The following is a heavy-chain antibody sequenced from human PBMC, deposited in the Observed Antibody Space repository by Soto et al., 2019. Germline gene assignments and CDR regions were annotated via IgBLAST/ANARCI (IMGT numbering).Heavy chain of an antibody. CDR3: VKEAPRDALFY. J-gene: IGHJ4*02. Sequence: GGSLRLSCSASGFTFSSYAMHWVRQAPGKGLEYVSAISSNGGSTYYADSVKGRFTISRDNSKNTLYLQMSSLRAEDTAVYFCVKEAPRDALFYWGQGILVTVSS. CDR2: ISSNGGST. CDR1: GFTFSSYA. V-gene: IGHV3-64D*06.